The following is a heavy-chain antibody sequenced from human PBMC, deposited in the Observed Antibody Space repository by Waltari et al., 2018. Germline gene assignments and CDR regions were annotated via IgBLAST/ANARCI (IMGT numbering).Heavy chain of an antibody. D-gene: IGHD3-10*01. J-gene: IGHJ4*02. V-gene: IGHV3-9*01. CDR1: GFNLDDYA. CDR2: ISWDSSIV. Sequence: EVHLVESGGASVQPGRSLRLSCAASGFNLDDYAINWVRQAPGKGLEWVSGISWDSSIVNYADSVKGRFSISRDNAKKSLHLQMNSLKPDDTALYYCVKAMYGSGTTEFDSWGQGTLVTVSS. CDR3: VKAMYGSGTTEFDS.